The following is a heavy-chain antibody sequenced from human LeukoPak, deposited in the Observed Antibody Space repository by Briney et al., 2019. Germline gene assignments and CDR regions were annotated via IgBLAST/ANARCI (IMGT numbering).Heavy chain of an antibody. Sequence: SETLSLTCTVSGGSINSNNHYWGWIRQPPGKGLEWIGSIFYSGNTYYNPSLKSRVTVSVDTSKNQFSLKLNSVTAADTAIYYCARDSGTTGEVKFDPWGQGTLVTVSS. J-gene: IGHJ5*02. CDR3: ARDSGTTGEVKFDP. CDR1: GGSINSNNHY. D-gene: IGHD3-10*01. V-gene: IGHV4-39*02. CDR2: IFYSGNT.